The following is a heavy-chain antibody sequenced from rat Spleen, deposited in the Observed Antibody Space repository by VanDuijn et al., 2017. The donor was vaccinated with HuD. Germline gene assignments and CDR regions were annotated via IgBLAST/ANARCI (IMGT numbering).Heavy chain of an antibody. CDR3: ATPLPH. CDR2: IIYDDSRT. D-gene: IGHD3-1*01. CDR1: GFTFSDYN. V-gene: IGHV5S10*01. J-gene: IGHJ2*01. Sequence: EVQLVESDGGLVQPGRSLKLSCSASGFTFSDYNMAWVRQAPKKGLEWVATIIYDDSRTYYRDSVKGRFTISRDNAENTVYLQMNSLRSEYTATYYCATPLPHWGLGVLVTVSS.